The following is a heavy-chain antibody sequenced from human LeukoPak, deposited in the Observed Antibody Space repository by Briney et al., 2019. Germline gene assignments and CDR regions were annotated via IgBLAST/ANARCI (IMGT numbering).Heavy chain of an antibody. D-gene: IGHD3-22*01. CDR2: ISGSGGST. V-gene: IGHV3-23*01. J-gene: IGHJ6*03. Sequence: GGSLRLSCAASGFTFSSYGMSWVRQAPGKGLEWVSAISGSGGSTYYADSVKGRFTISRDNSKNTLYLQMNSLRAEDTAVYYCARDGYYYDSSGYYYLYYYYYMDVWGKGTTVTISS. CDR3: ARDGYYYDSSGYYYLYYYYYMDV. CDR1: GFTFSSYG.